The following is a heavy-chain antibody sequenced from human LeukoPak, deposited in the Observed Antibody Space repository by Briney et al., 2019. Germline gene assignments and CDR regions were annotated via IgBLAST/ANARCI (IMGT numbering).Heavy chain of an antibody. V-gene: IGHV4-61*02. J-gene: IGHJ3*02. CDR1: GGSISSGTYY. CDR3: ARLGRDAFDI. CDR2: IDGSGTT. D-gene: IGHD1-26*01. Sequence: PSETLSLTCTVSGGSISSGTYYWSWIRQPAGKGLEWIGRIDGSGTTNYNPSLKSRVTMSVDTSKNQFSLKLSSVTAADTAVYYCARLGRDAFDIWGQGTMVTVSS.